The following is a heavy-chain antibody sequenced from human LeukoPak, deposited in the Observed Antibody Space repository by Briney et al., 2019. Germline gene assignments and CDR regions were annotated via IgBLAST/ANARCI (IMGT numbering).Heavy chain of an antibody. CDR2: IYHSGST. CDR1: GYSISSGYY. CDR3: ARDRALLSSTAPDY. Sequence: PSETLSLTCTVSGYSISSGYYWGWIRQPPGKGLEWIGSIYHSGSTYYNPSLKSRVTISVDTSKNQFSLKLSSATAADTAVYYCARDRALLSSTAPDYWGQGTLVTVSS. J-gene: IGHJ4*02. D-gene: IGHD3-10*01. V-gene: IGHV4-38-2*02.